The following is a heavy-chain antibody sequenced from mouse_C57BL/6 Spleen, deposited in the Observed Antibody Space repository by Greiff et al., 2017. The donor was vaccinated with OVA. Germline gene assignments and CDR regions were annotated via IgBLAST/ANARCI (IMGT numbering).Heavy chain of an antibody. D-gene: IGHD2-13*01. J-gene: IGHJ1*03. CDR3: ARDGDDGYCDD. V-gene: IGHV1-74*01. Sequence: VQLQQPGAELVKPGASVKVSCKASGYTFTSYWMHWVKQRPGQGLEWIGRIHPSDSDTNYNQKFKGKATLTVDKSLSTAYMQLSSLTSEDAAVYYCARDGDDGYCDDWGTGTTLTVSS. CDR1: GYTFTSYW. CDR2: IHPSDSDT.